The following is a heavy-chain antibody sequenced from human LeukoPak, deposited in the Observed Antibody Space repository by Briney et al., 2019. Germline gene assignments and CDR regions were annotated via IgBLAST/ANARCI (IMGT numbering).Heavy chain of an antibody. CDR2: INPNSGGT. CDR3: ATFEYTSSPLNY. D-gene: IGHD6-6*01. V-gene: IGHV1-2*02. Sequence: ASVKVSCKASGYTFTGYDMYWVRQAPGQGLEWMGWINPNSGGTNYAQKFQGRVTMTRDTSISTAYMELSRLRSDDTAVYYCATFEYTSSPLNYWGQGTLVTVSS. J-gene: IGHJ4*02. CDR1: GYTFTGYD.